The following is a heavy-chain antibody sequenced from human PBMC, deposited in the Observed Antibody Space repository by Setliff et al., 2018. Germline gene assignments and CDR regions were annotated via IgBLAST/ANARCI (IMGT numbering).Heavy chain of an antibody. V-gene: IGHV4-59*11. CDR1: GASISTHY. D-gene: IGHD1-26*01. Sequence: SETLSLTCTVSGASISTHYWSWIRQPPGKGLEFIGYVYYSGTAKYDPSLESRAIMSVDASKNQISLKLNSVTAADTAVYYCAKGGTYRYFDFWGQGALVTVSS. CDR3: AKGGTYRYFDF. CDR2: VYYSGTA. J-gene: IGHJ4*02.